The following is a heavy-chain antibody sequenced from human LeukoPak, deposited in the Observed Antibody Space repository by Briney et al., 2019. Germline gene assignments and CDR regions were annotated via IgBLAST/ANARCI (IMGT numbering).Heavy chain of an antibody. CDR1: GGSFSGYY. CDR3: ARDRHYYDSSGYYAGFDY. Sequence: PSETLSLTCAVYGGSFSGYYWSWIRQPPGKGLEWIGEINHSGSTNYNPSLKSRVTISVDTSKNQFSLKLSSVTAADTAVYYCARDRHYYDSSGYYAGFDYWGQGTLVTVSS. J-gene: IGHJ4*02. V-gene: IGHV4-34*01. CDR2: INHSGST. D-gene: IGHD3-22*01.